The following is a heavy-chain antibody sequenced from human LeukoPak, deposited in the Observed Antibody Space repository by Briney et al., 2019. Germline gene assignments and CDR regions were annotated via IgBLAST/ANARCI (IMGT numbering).Heavy chain of an antibody. V-gene: IGHV3-30*02. CDR3: AKGSKAVLFTRDHYMDV. Sequence: GSLRLSCAASGFTFSSYDIHWVRPAPGKGLEWVAFIRYDGSNKYYADSVRGRFTISRDNSKNTLYLQMNSLRAEDTAVYFCAKGSKAVLFTRDHYMDVWGKGTTVTISS. D-gene: IGHD6-19*01. CDR2: IRYDGSNK. J-gene: IGHJ6*03. CDR1: GFTFSSYD.